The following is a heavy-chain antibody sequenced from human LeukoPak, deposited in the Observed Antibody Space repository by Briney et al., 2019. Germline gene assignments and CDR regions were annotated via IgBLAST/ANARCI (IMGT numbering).Heavy chain of an antibody. J-gene: IGHJ4*02. Sequence: GGSLRLSCAASGFTFSSFWMNWVRQAPGKGLEWVANIKEDGSEKYYVDSVKGRFTISRDNAKNSLYLQMNSLRAEDTAVYYCARAGYSSSWYVWTFDYWGQGTLVTVSS. CDR1: GFTFSSFW. D-gene: IGHD6-13*01. CDR2: IKEDGSEK. V-gene: IGHV3-7*03. CDR3: ARAGYSSSWYVWTFDY.